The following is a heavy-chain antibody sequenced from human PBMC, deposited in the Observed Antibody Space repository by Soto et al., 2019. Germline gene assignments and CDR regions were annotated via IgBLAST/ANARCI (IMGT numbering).Heavy chain of an antibody. J-gene: IGHJ6*02. D-gene: IGHD3-10*01. V-gene: IGHV1-69*12. CDR1: GGTFSSYA. CDR2: IIPIFGTA. Sequence: QVQLVQSGAEVKKPGSSVKVSCKASGGTFSSYAISWVRQAPGQGLEWMGGIIPIFGTANYAQKFQGRVTITAEESTSTAYMELSSLRSQDTAVYYCARGRRITMVRGVRPAYYYGMDVWGQGTTVTVSS. CDR3: ARGRRITMVRGVRPAYYYGMDV.